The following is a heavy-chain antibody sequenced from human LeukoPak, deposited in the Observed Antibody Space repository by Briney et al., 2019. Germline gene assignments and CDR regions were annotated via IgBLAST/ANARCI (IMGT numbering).Heavy chain of an antibody. V-gene: IGHV3-11*04. CDR2: ISSSGSTI. Sequence: PGGSLRLSCAASGFTFSDYYMSWIRQAPGKGLEWVSYISSSGSTIYYADSVKGRFTISRDNAKNSLYLQMNSLRAEDTAVYYCARDQVLLWFGEYRAGAFDIWGQGTMVTVSS. D-gene: IGHD3-10*01. J-gene: IGHJ3*02. CDR1: GFTFSDYY. CDR3: ARDQVLLWFGEYRAGAFDI.